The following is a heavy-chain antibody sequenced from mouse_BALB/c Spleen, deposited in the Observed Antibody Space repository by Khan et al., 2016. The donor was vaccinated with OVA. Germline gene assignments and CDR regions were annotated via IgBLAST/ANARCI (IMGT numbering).Heavy chain of an antibody. CDR2: INPSNGGT. Sequence: QIQLVQSGAELVKPGASVRLSCKASGYTFTSYYLYWVKQRPGHGLEWIGDINPSNGGTYFNENFKTKATLTVDKSSSTAYMQLSSLTSEDSAVYYCTRSGYGAFAYWGQGTLVTVSA. D-gene: IGHD1-1*02. CDR3: TRSGYGAFAY. J-gene: IGHJ3*01. V-gene: IGHV1S81*02. CDR1: GYTFTSYY.